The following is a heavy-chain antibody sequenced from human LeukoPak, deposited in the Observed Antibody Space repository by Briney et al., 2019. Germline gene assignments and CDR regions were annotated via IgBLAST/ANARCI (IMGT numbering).Heavy chain of an antibody. CDR1: GFTFSDYY. Sequence: PGGALRLSCAASGFTFSDYYMSWLRQAPGKGLEGVSYISSSGSTIYYADSAKGRFTISRGNAKNSLYLQMNSLRAEDTAVYYCAREGAVAAVFDYWGQGTLVTVSS. V-gene: IGHV3-11*01. J-gene: IGHJ4*02. CDR2: ISSSGSTI. CDR3: AREGAVAAVFDY. D-gene: IGHD6-19*01.